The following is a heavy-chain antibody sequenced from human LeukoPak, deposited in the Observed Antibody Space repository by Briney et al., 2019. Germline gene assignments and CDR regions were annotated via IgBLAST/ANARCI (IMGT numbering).Heavy chain of an antibody. D-gene: IGHD1-26*01. CDR3: AREVGATTSWFDP. V-gene: IGHV4-61*05. J-gene: IGHJ5*02. CDR2: IYYSGST. CDR1: IGSISSSSYY. Sequence: SETLSLTCTVSIGSISSSSYYWGWIRQPPGKGLEWIGYIYYSGSTNYNPSLKSRVTISVDTSKNQFSLKLSSVTAADTAVYYCAREVGATTSWFDPWGQGTLVTVSS.